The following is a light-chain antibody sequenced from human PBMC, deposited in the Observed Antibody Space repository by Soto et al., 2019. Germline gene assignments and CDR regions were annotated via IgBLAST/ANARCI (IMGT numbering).Light chain of an antibody. V-gene: IGLV2-14*01. CDR3: SSYTSSGTLRV. J-gene: IGLJ3*02. CDR1: SSDVGGYKY. CDR2: EVS. Sequence: QSGLSQHASGCGSPEQSITISCTGTSSDVGGYKYVSWYQQHPGKAPKLMIYEVSNRPSGVSNRFSGSKSGNTASLTISGLQAEDEADYYCSSYTSSGTLRVFGGGTQLTVL.